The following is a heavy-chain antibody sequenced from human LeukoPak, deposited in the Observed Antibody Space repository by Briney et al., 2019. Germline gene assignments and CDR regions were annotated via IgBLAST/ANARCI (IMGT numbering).Heavy chain of an antibody. D-gene: IGHD6-13*01. V-gene: IGHV3-23*01. J-gene: IGHJ4*02. CDR2: ISGSGGST. Sequence: GGSLRLSCAASGFTFSAYAMTWVRQAPGKGLEWVSAISGSGGSTFYADSVKGRFTISRDNSKNTLYLQMNSLRVEDTAVYSCAKTHGHSCSWYIIDYWGQGTLVTVSS. CDR3: AKTHGHSCSWYIIDY. CDR1: GFTFSAYA.